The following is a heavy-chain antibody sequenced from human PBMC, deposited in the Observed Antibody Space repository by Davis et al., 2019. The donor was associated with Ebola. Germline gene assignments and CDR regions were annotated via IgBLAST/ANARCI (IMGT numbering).Heavy chain of an antibody. Sequence: ASVKVSCKASGYTFTSYAMHRLRQAPGQRLEWMGWINAGNGNTKYSQKFQGRVTMTTDTSTSTAYMEVGSLRSDDTAVYYCARAQFPTTSDHWGQGTLVTVSS. CDR3: ARAQFPTTSDH. V-gene: IGHV1-3*01. J-gene: IGHJ4*02. D-gene: IGHD1-1*01. CDR1: GYTFTSYA. CDR2: INAGNGNT.